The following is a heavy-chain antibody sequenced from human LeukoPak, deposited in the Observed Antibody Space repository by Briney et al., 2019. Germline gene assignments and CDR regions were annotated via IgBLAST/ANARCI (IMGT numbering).Heavy chain of an antibody. CDR1: GLTFSNSP. CDR2: IGTSGDT. V-gene: IGHV3-23*01. Sequence: GGSLRLSCAAAGLTFSNSPMNWVRQAPGKGLEWVSTIGTSGDTHYADSVKGRFTISRDISKNTVYLQMTSLRAEDTALYYCATKTVGNYPYDYWGQGTLATVSP. D-gene: IGHD3-22*01. J-gene: IGHJ4*02. CDR3: ATKTVGNYPYDY.